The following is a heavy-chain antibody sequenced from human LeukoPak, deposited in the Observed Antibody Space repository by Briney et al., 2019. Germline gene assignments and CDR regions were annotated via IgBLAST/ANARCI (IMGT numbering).Heavy chain of an antibody. Sequence: GGSLRLSCAASGFTFSSYAMHWVRQAPGKGLEWVAVISYDGSNKYYADSVKGRFTISRDNAKNSLYLQMNSLRAEDTAVYYCARLRYYGMDVWGQGTTVTVSS. CDR2: ISYDGSNK. V-gene: IGHV3-30-3*01. CDR3: ARLRYYGMDV. CDR1: GFTFSSYA. J-gene: IGHJ6*02.